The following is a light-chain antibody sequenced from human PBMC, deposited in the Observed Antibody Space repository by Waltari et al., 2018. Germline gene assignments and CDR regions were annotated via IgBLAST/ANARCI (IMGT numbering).Light chain of an antibody. Sequence: DIQMTQSPSSLSASVGDRVTITCQASHTISNYLNWYQQKPGKAPKLLIYDASNLETGVPSRFSGSGSGTDFSFTISSLQPEDIATYYCQQFDNLVYTFGQGTKLEIK. CDR2: DAS. J-gene: IGKJ2*01. V-gene: IGKV1-33*01. CDR3: QQFDNLVYT. CDR1: HTISNY.